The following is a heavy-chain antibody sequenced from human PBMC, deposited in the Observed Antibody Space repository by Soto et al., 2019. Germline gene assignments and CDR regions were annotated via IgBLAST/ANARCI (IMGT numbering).Heavy chain of an antibody. CDR1: GGSITSSSHF. J-gene: IGHJ5*02. CDR3: AGQTFTIAAASYGRSNWFDP. CDR2: IYFTGNA. V-gene: IGHV4-39*01. D-gene: IGHD6-25*01. Sequence: SETLSLTCTVSGGSITSSSHFWGWVRQPPGKGLEWIGTIYFTGNAYYTPSLKSRLTMSIDTSKNEFSLRLNSVTAADTAVYYCAGQTFTIAAASYGRSNWFDPWGPGTLVTVSS.